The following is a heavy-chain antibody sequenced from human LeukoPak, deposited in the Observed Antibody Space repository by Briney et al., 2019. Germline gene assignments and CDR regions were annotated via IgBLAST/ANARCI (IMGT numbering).Heavy chain of an antibody. J-gene: IGHJ4*02. CDR3: ARGYCSGGSCYSFFDY. CDR1: GGTFSSNA. V-gene: IGHV1-69*01. Sequence: SVKVSCKASGGTFSSNAISWVRQAPGQGLEWMGGIIPIFGTANYAQKFQGRVTITADESTSTAYMELSSLRSEDTAVYYCARGYCSGGSCYSFFDYWGQGTLVTVSS. D-gene: IGHD2-15*01. CDR2: IIPIFGTA.